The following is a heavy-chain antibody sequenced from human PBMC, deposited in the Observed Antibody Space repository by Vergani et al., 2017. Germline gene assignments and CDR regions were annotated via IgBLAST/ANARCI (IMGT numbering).Heavy chain of an antibody. Sequence: EVHLVESGGGLVQPGRSLRLSCSGSGFTLGDYAMTWVRQAPGKGLEWVAFIWSKPYGGTTEYAASVKGRFTNSRDDSKAVAYLQMHSLKTEDTAVYYCTTGFPGSSWSTYWGQGTVITGSS. V-gene: IGHV3-49*04. CDR2: IWSKPYGGTT. D-gene: IGHD6-13*01. J-gene: IGHJ4*03. CDR1: GFTLGDYA. CDR3: TTGFPGSSWSTY.